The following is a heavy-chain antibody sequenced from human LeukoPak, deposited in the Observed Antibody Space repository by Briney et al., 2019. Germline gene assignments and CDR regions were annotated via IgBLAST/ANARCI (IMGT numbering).Heavy chain of an antibody. J-gene: IGHJ4*01. CDR3: ARQGDSGRSYDY. D-gene: IGHD3-22*01. CDR1: GGSISSYY. Sequence: SETLSLTCTVSGGSISSYYWSWIRQPPGKGLEWIGHIYYSGSTNYNPSLKSRVTISLDTSKNQFSLNLRSVTAADTAVYFCARQGDSGRSYDYWGQEPWSPSPQ. CDR2: IYYSGST. V-gene: IGHV4-59*08.